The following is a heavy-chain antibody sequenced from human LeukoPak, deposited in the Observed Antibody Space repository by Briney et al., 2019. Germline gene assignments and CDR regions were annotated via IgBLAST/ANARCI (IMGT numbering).Heavy chain of an antibody. D-gene: IGHD5-18*01. V-gene: IGHV3-30*03. CDR1: GFTFSRHG. Sequence: PGRSLRLSCAASGFTFSRHGMHWVRQAPGKGLEWVAVITFDRSTKFYTDSVKGRFTISRGDSKNTLYLQMDSLRAEDTAVYYCARDLAVDTAMVKNCFDPWGQGTLVTVSS. CDR2: ITFDRSTK. J-gene: IGHJ5*02. CDR3: ARDLAVDTAMVKNCFDP.